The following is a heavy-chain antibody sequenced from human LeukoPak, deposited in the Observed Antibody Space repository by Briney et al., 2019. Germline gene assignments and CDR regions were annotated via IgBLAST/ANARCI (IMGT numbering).Heavy chain of an antibody. Sequence: PSETLSLTCAVSGYSISSGYYWGWIRQPPGKGLEWIGSIYHSGSTYYNPSLKSRVTISVDTSKNQFSLKLSSVTAADTAVYYCARTLYDILTGNPFDYWGRGTLVTVSS. CDR3: ARTLYDILTGNPFDY. CDR1: GYSISSGYY. J-gene: IGHJ4*02. D-gene: IGHD3-9*01. CDR2: IYHSGST. V-gene: IGHV4-38-2*01.